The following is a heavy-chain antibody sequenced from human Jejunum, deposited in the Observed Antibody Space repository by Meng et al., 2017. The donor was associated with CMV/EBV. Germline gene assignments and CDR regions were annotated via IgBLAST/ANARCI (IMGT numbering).Heavy chain of an antibody. Sequence: QVQLVGXXXXXVEXGXXXRLSCAASGFPFGETAMHWVRQAPGKGLEWLSVISYDGTNKYYADSVKGRFTISRDNAKNSLYLQMNSLRADDTAVYYCARSSSQYFFDYWGQGTLVTVSS. CDR2: ISYDGTNK. J-gene: IGHJ4*02. CDR3: ARSSSQYFFDY. V-gene: IGHV3-30-3*01. D-gene: IGHD3-10*01. CDR1: GFPFGETA.